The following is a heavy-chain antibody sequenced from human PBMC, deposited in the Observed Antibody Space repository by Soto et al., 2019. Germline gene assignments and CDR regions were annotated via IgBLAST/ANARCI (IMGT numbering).Heavy chain of an antibody. CDR2: ISSNGGST. CDR3: ARDSSSSRYYYYYMDV. V-gene: IGHV3-64*01. J-gene: IGHJ6*03. D-gene: IGHD6-6*01. Sequence: GGSLRLSCAASGFTFSSYAMHWVRQAPGKGLEYVSAISSNGGSTYYANSVKGRFTISRDNSKNTLYLQMGSLRAEDMAVYYCARDSSSSRYYYYYMDVWGKGTTVTVSS. CDR1: GFTFSSYA.